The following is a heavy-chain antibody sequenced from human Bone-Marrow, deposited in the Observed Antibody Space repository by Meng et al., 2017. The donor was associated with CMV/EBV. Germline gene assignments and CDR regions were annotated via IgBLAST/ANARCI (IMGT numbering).Heavy chain of an antibody. D-gene: IGHD4-11*01. J-gene: IGHJ6*02. CDR2: VDPEDGET. CDR3: SPVTTFNYYVLEV. Sequence: ASVKVSCKVSGYTLSDFSIHWVRQAPGKGLEWMGGVDPEDGETIYPQNFQGRVSMTEDTSTDTAYMELRGLRSEDTAVYYCSPVTTFNYYVLEVWGRGTTVTVSS. V-gene: IGHV1-24*01. CDR1: GYTLSDFS.